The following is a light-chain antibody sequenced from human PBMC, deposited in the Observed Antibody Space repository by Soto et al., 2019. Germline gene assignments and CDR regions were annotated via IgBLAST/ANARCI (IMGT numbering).Light chain of an antibody. CDR1: QSVSSY. V-gene: IGKV3-11*01. J-gene: IGKJ4*01. Sequence: EIVLTQSPATLSLSPGERATISCRASQSVSSYLAWYQQKPGQAPRLLIYDASNSATGIPARFSVSGSGTDYTLTICSLEPEYFAVYYWQQRSYWPVRTFGGWTKVEIK. CDR2: DAS. CDR3: QQRSYWPVRT.